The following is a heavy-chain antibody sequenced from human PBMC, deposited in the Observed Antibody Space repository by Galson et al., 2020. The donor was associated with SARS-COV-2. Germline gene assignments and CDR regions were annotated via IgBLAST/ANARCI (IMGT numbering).Heavy chain of an antibody. D-gene: IGHD6-13*01. CDR2: ISAYNGNT. CDR1: GYTFTSYG. Sequence: ASVKVSCKASGYTFTSYGISWVRQAPGQGLEWMGWISAYNGNTNYAQKLQGRVTMTTDTSTSTAYMELRSLRSDDTAVYYCARDWRVAAAEPFDYWGQGTLVTVSS. J-gene: IGHJ4*02. V-gene: IGHV1-18*04. CDR3: ARDWRVAAAEPFDY.